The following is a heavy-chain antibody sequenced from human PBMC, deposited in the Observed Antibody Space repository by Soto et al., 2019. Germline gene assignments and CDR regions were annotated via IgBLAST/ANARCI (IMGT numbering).Heavy chain of an antibody. V-gene: IGHV4-30-4*01. Sequence: SETLSLTCTVSGGSISSGDYYWSWIRQPPGKGLEWIGYIYYSGSTYYNPSLKSRVTISVDTSRNQFSLKLSSVTAADTAVYYCXREKYGGNSRYYYGMDVWGQGTTVTVSS. CDR2: IYYSGST. CDR1: GGSISSGDYY. J-gene: IGHJ6*02. CDR3: XREKYGGNSRYYYGMDV. D-gene: IGHD2-21*02.